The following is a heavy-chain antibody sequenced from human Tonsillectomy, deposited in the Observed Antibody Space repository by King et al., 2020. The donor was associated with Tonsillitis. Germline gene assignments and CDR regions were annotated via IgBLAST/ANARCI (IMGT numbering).Heavy chain of an antibody. V-gene: IGHV3-21*01. Sequence: VQLVESGGGLVKPGGSLRLSCAASGFTFSSYSMNWVRQAPGKGLEWVSSISSSSSYIYYADSVKGRFTISRDNAKNSLYLQMNSLRAEDPAGYYCARDXSXXYGSGSSGRSXYWGQXTLVTV. CDR2: ISSSSSYI. J-gene: IGHJ4*02. D-gene: IGHD3-10*01. CDR3: ARDXSXXYGSGSSGRSXY. CDR1: GFTFSSYS.